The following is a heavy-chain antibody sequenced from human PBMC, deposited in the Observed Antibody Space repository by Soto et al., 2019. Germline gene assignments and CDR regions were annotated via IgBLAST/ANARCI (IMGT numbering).Heavy chain of an antibody. CDR2: IYPGDSDT. J-gene: IGHJ5*02. CDR1: VYSFSDYW. V-gene: IGHV5-51*01. D-gene: IGHD2-2*01. CDR3: ARRGGYCGTSTCSFDP. Sequence: PGESLKISCEASVYSFSDYWIGWVRQMPGRGLEWMGIIYPGDSDTRYSASFQGQVTISADNSIRTTFLRWSGRKASDTAMDYCARRGGYCGTSTCSFDPWGQGTLVTVYS.